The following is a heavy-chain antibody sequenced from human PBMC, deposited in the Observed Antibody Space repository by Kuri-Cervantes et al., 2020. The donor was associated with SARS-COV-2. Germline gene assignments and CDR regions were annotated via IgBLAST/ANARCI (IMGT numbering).Heavy chain of an antibody. CDR2: ISSSGSTI. D-gene: IGHD6-13*01. V-gene: IGHV3-48*01. CDR1: GFTFSSYA. J-gene: IGHJ6*02. CDR3: ARDFGSSWYGGARYDYGMDV. Sequence: LSLTCAASGFTFSSYAMTWVRQAPGKGLEWVSYISSSGSTIYYADSVKGRFTISRHNSKNTLYLQMNSLRAEDTAVYYCARDFGSSWYGGARYDYGMDVWGQGTTVTVSS.